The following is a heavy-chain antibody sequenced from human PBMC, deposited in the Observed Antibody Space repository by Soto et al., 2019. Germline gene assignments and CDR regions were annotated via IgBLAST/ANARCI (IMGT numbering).Heavy chain of an antibody. CDR2: ISYDGSNK. CDR3: AKAYYGEIDY. J-gene: IGHJ4*02. D-gene: IGHD4-17*01. Sequence: QVQLVESGGGVVQPGRSLRLSCAASGFTFSSYGMHWVRQAPGKGLEWVAVISYDGSNKYYADSVKGRFTISRDNSKNTLYLQMNSLRAEDTAVYYCAKAYYGEIDYWGQGTLVTVSS. V-gene: IGHV3-30*18. CDR1: GFTFSSYG.